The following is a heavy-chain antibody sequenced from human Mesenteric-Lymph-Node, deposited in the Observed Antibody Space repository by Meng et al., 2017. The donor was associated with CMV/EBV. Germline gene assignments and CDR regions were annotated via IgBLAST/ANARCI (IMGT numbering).Heavy chain of an antibody. V-gene: IGHV3-21*04. J-gene: IGHJ3*02. CDR1: GFIVSTNY. CDR2: ISSSGRST. Sequence: GESLKISCAASGFIVSTNYMSWVRQAPGKGLEWVSCISSSGRSTYYADSVKGRFTISRDNAKNSLYLQMNSLRAEDTAVYYCAREEDSSSWGGAFDIWGQGTTVTVSS. CDR3: AREEDSSSWGGAFDI. D-gene: IGHD6-6*01.